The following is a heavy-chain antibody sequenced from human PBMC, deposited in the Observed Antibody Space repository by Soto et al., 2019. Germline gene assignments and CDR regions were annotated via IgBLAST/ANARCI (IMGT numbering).Heavy chain of an antibody. Sequence: EVQLVESGGGLVQPGGSLRLSCAASGLTFTSYSMNWVRQAPGKGLEWVSFISSSSSTIYYADSGKGRFTISRDNAKNSLYLQMNSLRDEDKAVYYCARDRGYTYGFDFWGQGALVTVSS. J-gene: IGHJ4*02. CDR2: ISSSSSTI. CDR1: GLTFTSYS. D-gene: IGHD5-18*01. CDR3: ARDRGYTYGFDF. V-gene: IGHV3-48*02.